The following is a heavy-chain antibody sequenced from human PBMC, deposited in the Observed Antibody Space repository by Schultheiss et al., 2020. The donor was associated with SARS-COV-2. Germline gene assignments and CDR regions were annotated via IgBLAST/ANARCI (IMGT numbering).Heavy chain of an antibody. V-gene: IGHV4-4*02. CDR1: GGSISSSNW. D-gene: IGHD3-22*01. Sequence: SETLSLTCAVSGGSISSSNWWSWVRQPPGKGLEWIGEIYHSGSTNYNPSLKSRVTISVDTSKNQFSLKLSSVTAADTAVYYCAREGDSSGYYLAWFDPWGQGTLVTVSS. J-gene: IGHJ5*02. CDR2: IYHSGST. CDR3: AREGDSSGYYLAWFDP.